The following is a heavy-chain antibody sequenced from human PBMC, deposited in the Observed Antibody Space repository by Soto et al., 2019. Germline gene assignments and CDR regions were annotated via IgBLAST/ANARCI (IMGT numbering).Heavy chain of an antibody. Sequence: VQLLESGGGLVQPGGSLRLACTASGFTFNHYAMSWVRQAPGKGLEWASAVSGRGGSTKYADSVKGRFIISRDNSNSTLYLQMDSLRGEDTAVYYCAKDSTVTTSLYFYYYGFDVWGQGTTVTVSS. CDR2: VSGRGGST. J-gene: IGHJ6*01. CDR1: GFTFNHYA. D-gene: IGHD4-17*01. CDR3: AKDSTVTTSLYFYYYGFDV. V-gene: IGHV3-23*01.